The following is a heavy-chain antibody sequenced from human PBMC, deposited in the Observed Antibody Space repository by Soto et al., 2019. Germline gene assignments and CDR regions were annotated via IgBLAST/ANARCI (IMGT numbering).Heavy chain of an antibody. D-gene: IGHD6-13*01. Sequence: TLSLTFTVSGGSISSYYWSWIRQPPGKGLEWIGYIYYSGSTNYNPSLKSRVTISVDTSKNQFSLKLSSVTAADTAVYYCARAAAAAPALGYYYGMDVWGEGTTVTVSS. CDR1: GGSISSYY. J-gene: IGHJ6*04. CDR3: ARAAAAAPALGYYYGMDV. V-gene: IGHV4-59*01. CDR2: IYYSGST.